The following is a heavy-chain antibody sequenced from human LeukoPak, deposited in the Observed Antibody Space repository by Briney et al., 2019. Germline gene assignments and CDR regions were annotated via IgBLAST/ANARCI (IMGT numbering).Heavy chain of an antibody. CDR2: ISYDGSNK. Sequence: GGSLRLSCAASGFTFSSYAMHWVRQAPGKGLEWVAVISYDGSNKYYADSVKGRFTISRDNSKNTLYLQMNSLRAEDTAVYYCARSYYDFWSGPGYWGQGTLVTVSS. CDR1: GFTFSSYA. CDR3: ARSYYDFWSGPGY. V-gene: IGHV3-30-3*01. J-gene: IGHJ4*02. D-gene: IGHD3-3*01.